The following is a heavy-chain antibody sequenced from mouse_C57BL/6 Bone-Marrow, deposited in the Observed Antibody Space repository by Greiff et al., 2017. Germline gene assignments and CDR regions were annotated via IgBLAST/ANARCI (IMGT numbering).Heavy chain of an antibody. CDR2: IDPENGDT. CDR1: GFNIKDDY. Sequence: VQLQQSGAELVRPGASVKLSCTASGFNIKDDYMHWVKQSPEQGLEWIGWIDPENGDTEYASKFQGKATISADTSSNTAYLQLSSLTYEDTAVYYSTSLLRIARDYWGQGTTLTVSS. CDR3: TSLLRIARDY. D-gene: IGHD1-2*01. V-gene: IGHV14-4*01. J-gene: IGHJ2*01.